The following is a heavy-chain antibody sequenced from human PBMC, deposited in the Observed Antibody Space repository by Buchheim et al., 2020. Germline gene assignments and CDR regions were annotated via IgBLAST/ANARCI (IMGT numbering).Heavy chain of an antibody. CDR3: ARGALYCSSTSCYRNWFDP. CDR1: GGSFSGYY. CDR2: INHSGST. Sequence: QVQLQQWGAGLLKPSETLSLTCAVYGGSFSGYYWSWIRQPPGKGLEWIGEINHSGSTNYNPSLTSRVTISVDTSKNQFSLKLSSVTAADTAVYYCARGALYCSSTSCYRNWFDPWGQGTL. V-gene: IGHV4-34*01. D-gene: IGHD2-2*01. J-gene: IGHJ5*02.